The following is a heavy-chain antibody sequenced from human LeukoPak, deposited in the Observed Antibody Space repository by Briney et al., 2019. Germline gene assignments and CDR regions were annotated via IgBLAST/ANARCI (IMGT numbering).Heavy chain of an antibody. CDR2: INHSGST. CDR3: ARGGARLRLGYCSGGSCYPIY. CDR1: GGSFSGYY. J-gene: IGHJ4*02. V-gene: IGHV4-34*01. D-gene: IGHD2-15*01. Sequence: SETLSLTCAVYGGSFSGYYWSRIRQPPGKGLEWIGEINHSGSTNYNPSLKSRVTISVDTSKNQFSLKLSSVTAADTAVYYCARGGARLRLGYCSGGSCYPIYWGQGTLVTVSS.